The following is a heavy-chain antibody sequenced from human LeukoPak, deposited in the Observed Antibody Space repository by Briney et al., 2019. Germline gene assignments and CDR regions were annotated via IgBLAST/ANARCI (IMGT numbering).Heavy chain of an antibody. Sequence: SVKVSCKASGGTFSSYAISWVRPAPGQGLEWMGGIIPIFGTANYAQKFQGRVTITADESTSTGYMELSSLRSEDTAVYYCARGSYERYDFWRGYHYWGQGTLVTVSS. D-gene: IGHD3-3*01. J-gene: IGHJ4*02. CDR3: ARGSYERYDFWRGYHY. CDR2: IIPIFGTA. V-gene: IGHV1-69*13. CDR1: GGTFSSYA.